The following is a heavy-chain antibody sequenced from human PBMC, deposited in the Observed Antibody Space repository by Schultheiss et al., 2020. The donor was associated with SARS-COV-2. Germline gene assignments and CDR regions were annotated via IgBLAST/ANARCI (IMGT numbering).Heavy chain of an antibody. J-gene: IGHJ5*02. CDR3: ARDDRGWFDP. V-gene: IGHV3-21*01. Sequence: GGSLRLSCAASGFTFSSYSMNWVRQAPGKGLEWVSSISSSSSYIYYADSVKGRFTISRDNAKNSLYLQMNSLRAEDTVVYYCARDDRGWFDPWGQGTLVTVSS. CDR1: GFTFSSYS. CDR2: ISSSSSYI.